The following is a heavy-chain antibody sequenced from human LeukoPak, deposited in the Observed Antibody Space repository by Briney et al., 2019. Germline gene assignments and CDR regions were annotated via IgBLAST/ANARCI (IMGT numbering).Heavy chain of an antibody. Sequence: GGSLRLSCAASGFTFSSYWMSWVRQAPGKGLEWVANIKQDGSEKYYVDSVKGRFTISRDNAKNSLYLQMNSLRAEDTAVYYCARDQITMVRGVPFDPWGQGTLVTVSS. CDR3: ARDQITMVRGVPFDP. CDR2: IKQDGSEK. CDR1: GFTFSSYW. V-gene: IGHV3-7*01. J-gene: IGHJ5*02. D-gene: IGHD3-10*01.